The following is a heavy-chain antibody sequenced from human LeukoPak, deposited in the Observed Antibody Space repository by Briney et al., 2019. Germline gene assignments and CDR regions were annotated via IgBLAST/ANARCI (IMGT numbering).Heavy chain of an antibody. J-gene: IGHJ4*02. Sequence: GGSLRLSCAASGFTFSSYAMSWVRQAPGKGLECISVISGSGGNTYYADSVKGRLTISRDNSKNTLYLQIHSLRAEDTALYYCATNWNLDYWGQGTLVTVSS. CDR1: GFTFSSYA. D-gene: IGHD1-1*01. CDR2: ISGSGGNT. CDR3: ATNWNLDY. V-gene: IGHV3-23*01.